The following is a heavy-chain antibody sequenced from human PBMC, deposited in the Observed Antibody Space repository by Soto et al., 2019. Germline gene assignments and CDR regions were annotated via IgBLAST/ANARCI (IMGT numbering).Heavy chain of an antibody. J-gene: IGHJ4*02. CDR2: ISASSNSI. CDR3: ARHLPSVRTYYFDS. V-gene: IGHV3-48*01. Sequence: EAQLVESGGGLVQPGGSLRLSCTASGFTLSTYSMNWVRQAPGKGLEWVSYISASSNSIYYADSVKGRFTVSRDNAENSLYLQMGSLRAEDTAVYYCARHLPSVRTYYFDSWGQGTLVIVSS. CDR1: GFTLSTYS.